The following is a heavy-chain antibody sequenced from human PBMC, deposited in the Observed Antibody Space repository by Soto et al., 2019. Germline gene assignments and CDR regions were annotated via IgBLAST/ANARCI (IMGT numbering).Heavy chain of an antibody. CDR3: AKAATVVTLYYFDY. V-gene: IGHV3-23*01. CDR1: GFTFSGYA. D-gene: IGHD4-17*01. Sequence: LRLSCAASGFTFSGYAMSWVRQAPGKGLEWVSAISGSGGSTYYADSVKGRFTISRDNSKNTLYLQMNSLRAEDTAVYYCAKAATVVTLYYFDYWGQGTLVTVSS. CDR2: ISGSGGST. J-gene: IGHJ4*02.